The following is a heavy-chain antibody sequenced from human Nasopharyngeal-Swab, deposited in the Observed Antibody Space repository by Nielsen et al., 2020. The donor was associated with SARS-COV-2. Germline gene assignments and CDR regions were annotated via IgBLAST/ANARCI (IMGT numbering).Heavy chain of an antibody. V-gene: IGHV3-48*02. J-gene: IGHJ4*02. Sequence: LKISGAASGFAFTDYSMDWVRQAPGKGLEWVSYITSSSSTRYYADSVKGRFTVSRDNAKNSLYLQMSSLRDEDTAVYYCVREFEATGATYLDYWGLGTLVTVSS. CDR3: VREFEATGATYLDY. D-gene: IGHD1-26*01. CDR1: GFAFTDYS. CDR2: ITSSSSTR.